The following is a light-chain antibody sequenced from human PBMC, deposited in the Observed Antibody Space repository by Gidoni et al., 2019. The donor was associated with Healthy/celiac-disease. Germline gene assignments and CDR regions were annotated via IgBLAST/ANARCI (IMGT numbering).Light chain of an antibody. CDR1: QSVSSN. CDR2: GAS. Sequence: EIVMTQSPATLSVSPGERATLSCRASQSVSSNLAWYQQKPGQAPRLLIYGASTRATGIPARFSGSGSGTEFTLTISSLQSEDFAVYYCQQYNTWPYTFXQXTKLEIK. J-gene: IGKJ2*01. V-gene: IGKV3-15*01. CDR3: QQYNTWPYT.